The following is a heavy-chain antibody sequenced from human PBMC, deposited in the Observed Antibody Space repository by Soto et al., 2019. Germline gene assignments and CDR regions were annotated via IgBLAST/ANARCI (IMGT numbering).Heavy chain of an antibody. V-gene: IGHV3-30*16. CDR3: ARDSSGPAGGYYYGMDV. Sequence: QVQLVQSGAEVKKPGSSVKVSCKASGGTFSSYAISWVRQAPGQGLEWVAVISYDGSNKYYADSVKGRFTISRDNSKNTLYLQMNSLRAEDTAVYYCARDSSGPAGGYYYGMDVWGQGTTVTVSS. CDR2: ISYDGSNK. CDR1: GGTFSSYA. J-gene: IGHJ6*02. D-gene: IGHD3-10*01.